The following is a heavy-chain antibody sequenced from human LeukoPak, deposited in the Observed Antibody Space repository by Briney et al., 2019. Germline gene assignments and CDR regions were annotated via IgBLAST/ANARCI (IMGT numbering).Heavy chain of an antibody. CDR3: AKSLGNYYDSSGYFRYYFDY. CDR1: GFTFSSYA. J-gene: IGHJ4*02. Sequence: PGGSLRLSCAASGFTFSSYAMSWVRQAPGKGLEWVSAISGSGGSTYYADSVKGRFTISRDNSKNTLCLQMNSLRAEDTAVYYCAKSLGNYYDSSGYFRYYFDYWGQGTLVTVSS. V-gene: IGHV3-23*01. CDR2: ISGSGGST. D-gene: IGHD3-22*01.